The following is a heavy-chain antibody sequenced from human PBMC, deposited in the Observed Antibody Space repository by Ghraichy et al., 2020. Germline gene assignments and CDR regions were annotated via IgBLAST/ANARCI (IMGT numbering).Heavy chain of an antibody. CDR1: GDSISNYY. Sequence: SETLSLTCTVSGDSISNYYWSWIRQPPGKGLEWIGCIYYSGSTKYNPSLQSRVTISVDTSKNQFSLKLSSVTAADTAVYYCARGGTSSVIPGDYYYYGMDVWAQGTTVTVSS. V-gene: IGHV4-59*01. D-gene: IGHD3-22*01. CDR2: IYYSGST. J-gene: IGHJ6*02. CDR3: ARGGTSSVIPGDYYYYGMDV.